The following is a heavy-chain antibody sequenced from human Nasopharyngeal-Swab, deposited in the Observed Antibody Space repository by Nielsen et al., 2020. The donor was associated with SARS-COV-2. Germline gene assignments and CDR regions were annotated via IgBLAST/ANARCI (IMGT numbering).Heavy chain of an antibody. CDR3: ARDLVSSWRAIGNWYFDL. V-gene: IGHV3-21*01. J-gene: IGHJ2*01. CDR2: ISGTSTYI. Sequence: GESLKISCTASGFTFSTYSMNWVRQAPGKGLEWVSSISGTSTYIYYADSVKGRFTVSRDNARNSLSLQMNSLRGDDTAVYYCARDLVSSWRAIGNWYFDLWGRGTLVTVSS. CDR1: GFTFSTYS. D-gene: IGHD6-13*01.